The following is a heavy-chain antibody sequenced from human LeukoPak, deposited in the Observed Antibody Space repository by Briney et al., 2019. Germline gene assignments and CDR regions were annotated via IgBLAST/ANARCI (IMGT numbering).Heavy chain of an antibody. V-gene: IGHV4-31*03. D-gene: IGHD3-10*01. CDR3: ARDHGDHDAFDI. Sequence: SETLSPTCTVSGGSISSGGYYWSWLRQHPGKGLEWIGYIYYSGSTYYNPSLKSRVTISVDTSKNQFSLKLSSVTAADTAVYYCARDHGDHDAFDIWGQGTMVTVSS. CDR1: GGSISSGGYY. J-gene: IGHJ3*02. CDR2: IYYSGST.